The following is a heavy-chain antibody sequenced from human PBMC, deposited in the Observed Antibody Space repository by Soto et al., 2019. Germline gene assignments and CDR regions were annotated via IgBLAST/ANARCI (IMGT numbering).Heavy chain of an antibody. CDR1: GFTFSSYW. D-gene: IGHD1-26*01. CDR3: ARDLSHSGSYWAHYYYYGMDV. J-gene: IGHJ6*02. CDR2: IKQDGSEK. Sequence: PGGSLRLSCAASGFTFSSYWMSWVRQAPGKGLEWVANIKQDGSEKYYVDSVKGRFTISRDNAKNSLYLQMNSLRAEDTAVYYCARDLSHSGSYWAHYYYYGMDVWGQGTTVTVSS. V-gene: IGHV3-7*01.